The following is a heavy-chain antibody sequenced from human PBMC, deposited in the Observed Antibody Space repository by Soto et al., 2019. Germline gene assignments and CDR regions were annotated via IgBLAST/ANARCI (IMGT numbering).Heavy chain of an antibody. Sequence: ASVKVSCTASVGTFSSYAISWVRQAPGQGLEWMGGIIPIFGTANYAQKFQGRVTITADESTSTAYMELSSLRSEDTAVYYCARFKRYRDQRGSTPIPSIAARSPGMDVWGQGTTVTVSS. CDR1: VGTFSSYA. CDR2: IIPIFGTA. V-gene: IGHV1-69*13. CDR3: ARFKRYRDQRGSTPIPSIAARSPGMDV. J-gene: IGHJ6*02. D-gene: IGHD6-6*01.